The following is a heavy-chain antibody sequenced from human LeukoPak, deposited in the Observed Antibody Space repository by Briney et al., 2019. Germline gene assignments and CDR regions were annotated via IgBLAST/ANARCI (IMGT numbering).Heavy chain of an antibody. CDR3: ARRGDSYAVFDY. Sequence: SETLSLTCTVSGGSISSYYWGWIRQPPGKGLEWIGSIYYRGSTYYNPSLKSRVTISVDTSKNQFSLKLSSVTAADTAVYYCARRGDSYAVFDYWGQGTLVTVSS. V-gene: IGHV4-39*01. J-gene: IGHJ4*02. D-gene: IGHD5-18*01. CDR2: IYYRGST. CDR1: GGSISSYY.